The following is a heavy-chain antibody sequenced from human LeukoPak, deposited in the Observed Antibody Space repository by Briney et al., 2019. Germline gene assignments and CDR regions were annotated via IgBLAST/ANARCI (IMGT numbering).Heavy chain of an antibody. CDR1: GYTFTSYY. J-gene: IGHJ4*02. V-gene: IGHV1-2*02. D-gene: IGHD4-17*01. CDR2: INPNSGGT. CDR3: ARGGYTVTKGFDY. Sequence: GASVKVSCKASGYTFTSYYMHWVRQAPGQGLEWMGWINPNSGGTNYAQKFQGRVTMTRDTSISTAYMELSRLRSDDTAVYYCARGGYTVTKGFDYWGQGTLVTVSS.